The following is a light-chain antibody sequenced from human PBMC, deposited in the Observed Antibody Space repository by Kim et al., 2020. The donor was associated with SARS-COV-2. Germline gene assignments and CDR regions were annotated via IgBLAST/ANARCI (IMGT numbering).Light chain of an antibody. CDR2: AAS. CDR1: QGIRND. Sequence: ASVGDRVTITCRAGQGIRNDLVWYQQKPGRAPKRLIYAASSLQSGVPSRFSGSGSGTEFTLTISSLQTEDFATYYCLQHNSYPWTFGQGTQVDIK. CDR3: LQHNSYPWT. V-gene: IGKV1-17*01. J-gene: IGKJ1*01.